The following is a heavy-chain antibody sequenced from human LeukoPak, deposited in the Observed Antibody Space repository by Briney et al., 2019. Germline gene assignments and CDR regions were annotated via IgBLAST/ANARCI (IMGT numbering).Heavy chain of an antibody. V-gene: IGHV4-61*02. D-gene: IGHD5-24*01. Sequence: SETLSLTCTVSGDSINTGTYSWHWIRQPAGKGLEWIGRISRSGTTHYNPSLESRVTITLDTSKNQFSLKLTSVTAADTAVFYCARDHCGYNHLDPWGQGTLVTVSS. CDR3: ARDHCGYNHLDP. CDR2: ISRSGTT. J-gene: IGHJ5*02. CDR1: GDSINTGTYS.